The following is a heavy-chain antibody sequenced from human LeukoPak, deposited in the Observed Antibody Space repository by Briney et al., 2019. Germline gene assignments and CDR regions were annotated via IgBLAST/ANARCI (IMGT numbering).Heavy chain of an antibody. CDR1: GYTFTSYD. CDR3: AREGGSYYGSYFDY. J-gene: IGHJ4*02. D-gene: IGHD1-26*01. Sequence: ASVKVSCKASGYTFTSYDINWVRQATGQGLEWMGWMNPNSGNTGYAQKLQGRVTMTTDTSTSTAYMELRSLRSDDTAVYYCAREGGSYYGSYFDYWGQGTLVTVSS. V-gene: IGHV1-8*01. CDR2: MNPNSGNT.